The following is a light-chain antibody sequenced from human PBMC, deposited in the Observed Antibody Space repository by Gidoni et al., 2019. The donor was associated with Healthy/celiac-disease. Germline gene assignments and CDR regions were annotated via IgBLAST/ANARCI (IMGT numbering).Light chain of an antibody. CDR2: GKN. CDR3: NSRDSSGNSYV. J-gene: IGLJ1*01. CDR1: SLRSYY. Sequence: SSELTQDPAVSVALGQTVRITCQGDSLRSYYASWYQQKPGQAPVLVIYGKNNRPSGIPDRFSCSSSGNTASLTITGAQAEDEADYYCNSRDSSGNSYVFGTGTKVTVL. V-gene: IGLV3-19*01.